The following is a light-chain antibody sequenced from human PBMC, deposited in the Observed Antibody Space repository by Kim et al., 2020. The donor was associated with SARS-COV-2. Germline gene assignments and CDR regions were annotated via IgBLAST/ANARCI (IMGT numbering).Light chain of an antibody. CDR2: GTS. CDR1: QSVSSNY. J-gene: IGKJ2*02. Sequence: LSPGERATLSGRASQSVSSNYLSWYQQKPGQAPRLLIYGTSNRATGIPDRFSGSGSGTDFTLTISRLEPEDFAVYYCQQYGSSPRTFGQGTKLEI. CDR3: QQYGSSPRT. V-gene: IGKV3-20*01.